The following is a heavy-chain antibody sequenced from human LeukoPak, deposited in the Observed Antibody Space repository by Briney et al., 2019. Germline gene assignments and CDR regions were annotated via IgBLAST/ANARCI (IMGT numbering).Heavy chain of an antibody. Sequence: GGSLRPSCVTSGFTFSRYSMRWVRQAPGKGLQWVSSIYLTGNYISYADSVKGRFTSSRDNAKNSLYLQMNSLRAEDTAVYYCAREFNTVGNFDYWGQGTLVTVSS. CDR1: GFTFSRYS. CDR2: IYLTGNYI. CDR3: AREFNTVGNFDY. J-gene: IGHJ4*02. V-gene: IGHV3-21*01. D-gene: IGHD3-10*01.